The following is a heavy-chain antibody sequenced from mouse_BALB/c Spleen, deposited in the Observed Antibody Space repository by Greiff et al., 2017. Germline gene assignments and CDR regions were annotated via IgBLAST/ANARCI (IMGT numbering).Heavy chain of an antibody. V-gene: IGHV2-9-2*01. CDR3: VREHYAMDY. J-gene: IGHJ4*01. CDR1: GFSLTSYD. CDR2: IWAGGGT. Sequence: VQLVESGPGLVAPSQSLSITCTVSGFSLTSYDISWIRQPPGKGLEWLGVIWAGGGTNYNSAFMSRLSISKDNSKSQVFLKMNSLQTDDTDIYYCVREHYAMDYWGQGTSVTVSS.